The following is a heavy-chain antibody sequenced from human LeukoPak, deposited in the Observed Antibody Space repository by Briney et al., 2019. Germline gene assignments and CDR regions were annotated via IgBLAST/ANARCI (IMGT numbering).Heavy chain of an antibody. CDR2: INPNSGGT. J-gene: IGHJ4*02. D-gene: IGHD3-22*01. V-gene: IGHV1-2*02. CDR3: ASYGYDSSGYYGVAFDY. CDR1: GYTFTSYY. Sequence: GASVKVSCKASGYTFTSYYMHWVRQAPGQGLEWMGWINPNSGGTNYAQKFQGRVTMTRDTSISTAYMELSRLRSDDTAVYYCASYGYDSSGYYGVAFDYWGQGTLVTVSS.